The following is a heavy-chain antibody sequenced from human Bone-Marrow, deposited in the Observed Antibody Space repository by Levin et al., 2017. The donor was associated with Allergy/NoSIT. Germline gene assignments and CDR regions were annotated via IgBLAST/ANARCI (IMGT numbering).Heavy chain of an antibody. J-gene: IGHJ4*02. CDR1: GGSFSGYF. CDR2: INHSGAT. V-gene: IGHV4-34*01. Sequence: PSETLSLTCAVSGGSFSGYFWTWIRQSPGKGLEWIGEINHSGATNYNPSLKRRVTISVETSNNQFSLRLTSVTAADAAVYYCARAGTGYVRYWGQGTLVTVSS. D-gene: IGHD3/OR15-3a*01. CDR3: ARAGTGYVRY.